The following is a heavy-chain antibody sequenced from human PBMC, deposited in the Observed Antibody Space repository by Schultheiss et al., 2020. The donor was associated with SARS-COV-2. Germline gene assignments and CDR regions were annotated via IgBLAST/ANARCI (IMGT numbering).Heavy chain of an antibody. V-gene: IGHV4-59*12. CDR3: ARAREWELGTFDY. CDR1: GGSISSYY. J-gene: IGHJ4*02. Sequence: SETLSLTCTVSGGSISSYYWSWIRQPAGKGLEWIGYIYYSGSTYYNPSLKSRVTISVDTSKNQFSLKLSSVTAADTAVYYCARAREWELGTFDYWGQGTLVTVSS. CDR2: IYYSGST. D-gene: IGHD1-26*01.